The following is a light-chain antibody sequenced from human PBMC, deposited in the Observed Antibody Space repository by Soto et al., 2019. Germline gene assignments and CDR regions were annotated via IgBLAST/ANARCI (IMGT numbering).Light chain of an antibody. CDR2: GNI. CDR3: QSYDSGLSAVV. CDR1: SSNTGAGFD. Sequence: QLVLTQPPSVSGAPGQRVTISCTGSSSNTGAGFDVHWYQHLPGAAPKLLIYGNINRPSGVPDRFSGSKSDTSASLAITGLQAEDEADYYCQSYDSGLSAVVFGGGTQLTVL. J-gene: IGLJ2*01. V-gene: IGLV1-40*01.